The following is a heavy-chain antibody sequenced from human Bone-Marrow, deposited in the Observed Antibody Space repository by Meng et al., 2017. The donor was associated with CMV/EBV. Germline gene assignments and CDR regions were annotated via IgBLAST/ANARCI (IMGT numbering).Heavy chain of an antibody. CDR2: ISSSSSYI. J-gene: IGHJ3*02. CDR1: GFTFSSYS. CDR3: ARGIVGAHDAFDI. D-gene: IGHD1-26*01. V-gene: IGHV3-21*01. Sequence: GGSLRLSCAASGFTFSSYSMNWVRQAPGKGLEWVSSISSSSSYIYYADSVKGRFTISRDNAKNSLYLQMNSLRAEDTAVYYCARGIVGAHDAFDIWGQGTRVTVSS.